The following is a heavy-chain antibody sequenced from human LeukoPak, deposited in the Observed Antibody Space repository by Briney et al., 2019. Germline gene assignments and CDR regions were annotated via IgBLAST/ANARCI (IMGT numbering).Heavy chain of an antibody. V-gene: IGHV4-34*01. D-gene: IGHD6-13*01. Sequence: SETLSLTCAVSGGSFSGYYWTWIRQPPGKGLEWIGEINHSGSTNYNPSLKSRVTISVDTSKNQFSLKLSSVTAADTAVYYCAGRERIAAARVDPWGQGTLVTVSS. CDR1: GGSFSGYY. CDR3: AGRERIAAARVDP. J-gene: IGHJ5*02. CDR2: INHSGST.